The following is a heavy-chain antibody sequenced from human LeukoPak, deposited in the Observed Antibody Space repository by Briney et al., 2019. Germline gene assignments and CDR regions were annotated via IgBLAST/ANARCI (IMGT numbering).Heavy chain of an antibody. D-gene: IGHD5-18*01. V-gene: IGHV3-9*01. J-gene: IGHJ4*02. Sequence: GGSLRLSCAASGFTFDDYAMHWVRQAPGKGLEWVSGISWNSGSIGYADSVKGRFTISRDNAKNSLYLQMNSLRAGDTALYYCAKEGSYGHPVIDYWGQGTLVTVSS. CDR1: GFTFDDYA. CDR3: AKEGSYGHPVIDY. CDR2: ISWNSGSI.